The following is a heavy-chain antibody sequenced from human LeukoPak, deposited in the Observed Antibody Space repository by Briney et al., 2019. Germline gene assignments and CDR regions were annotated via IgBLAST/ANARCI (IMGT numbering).Heavy chain of an antibody. V-gene: IGHV3-23*01. CDR3: AQHLSLAVTGSFNI. CDR2: ISECGDNT. J-gene: IGHJ3*02. CDR1: GLTFRNYA. D-gene: IGHD6-19*01. Sequence: PGGSLRLSCAASGLTFRNYAMSWVRQAPGKGLEWVSTISECGDNTFYAVSVKGRFTISSDNSKNTLYLQMNSLRAEDTAIYYCAQHLSLAVTGSFNIWGQGTMVTVSS.